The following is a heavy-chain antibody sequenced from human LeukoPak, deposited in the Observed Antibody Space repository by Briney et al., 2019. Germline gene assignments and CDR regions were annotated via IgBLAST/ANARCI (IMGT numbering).Heavy chain of an antibody. CDR2: IYTSGST. CDR1: GGSISSYY. CDR3: ARGSSSWGYFDY. J-gene: IGHJ4*02. D-gene: IGHD6-13*01. Sequence: SETLSLTCTVSGGSISSYYWSWVRQPAGKGLEWIGRIYTSGSTNYNPSLKSRVTMSVDTSKNQCSLKLSSVTAADTAVYYCARGSSSWGYFDYWGQGTLVTVSS. V-gene: IGHV4-4*07.